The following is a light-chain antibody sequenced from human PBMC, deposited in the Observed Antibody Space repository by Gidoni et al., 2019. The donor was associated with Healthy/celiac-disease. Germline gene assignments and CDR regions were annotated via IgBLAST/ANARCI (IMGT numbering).Light chain of an antibody. CDR3: QQYYSTPPGAT. CDR1: QSVLYSANNRNY. V-gene: IGKV4-1*01. CDR2: WAS. Sequence: IVMTQSPVCLGVPLGERATITGKSSQSVLYSANNRNYLPWYQQKPGQPPELLIYWASTRESGVPDRFSGSGCGTDFTLTISSLQAEDVAVYYCQQYYSTPPGATFGGGTKVEIK. J-gene: IGKJ4*01.